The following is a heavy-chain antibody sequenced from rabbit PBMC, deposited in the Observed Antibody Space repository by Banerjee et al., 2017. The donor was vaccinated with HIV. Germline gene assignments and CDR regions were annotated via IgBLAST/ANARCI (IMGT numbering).Heavy chain of an antibody. CDR2: IYNGDGST. CDR3: ARSDGGNGYYWAFKL. Sequence: QSLEESGGDLVKPGASLTLTCTASGFSFSSGYYMCWVRQAPGKGPEWIACIYNGDGSTYYASWAKGRFTISKTSSTTVTLQMTSLTAADTATYFCARSDGGNGYYWAFKLWGPGTLSPS. D-gene: IGHD8-1*01. V-gene: IGHV1S40*01. CDR1: GFSFSSGYY. J-gene: IGHJ4*01.